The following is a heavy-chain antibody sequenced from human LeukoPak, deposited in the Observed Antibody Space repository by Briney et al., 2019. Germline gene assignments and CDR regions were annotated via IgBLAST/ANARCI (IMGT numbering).Heavy chain of an antibody. Sequence: GGSLRLSCAASGLTFSDYPMTWVRQAPGKGLEWVSAVSHSGTSTYYADSVKGRFTISRDNSKNTLYLHLNSLRAEDTATYYCAKELRVAGTTAGFDYWGQGTLVTVSS. CDR1: GLTFSDYP. CDR3: AKELRVAGTTAGFDY. D-gene: IGHD1-7*01. CDR2: VSHSGTST. J-gene: IGHJ4*02. V-gene: IGHV3-23*01.